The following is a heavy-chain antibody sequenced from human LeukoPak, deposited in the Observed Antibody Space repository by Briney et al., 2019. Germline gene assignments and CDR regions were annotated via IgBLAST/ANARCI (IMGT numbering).Heavy chain of an antibody. V-gene: IGHV3-74*01. CDR3: ARDAVDTANAV. Sequence: GGSLRLSCVGSGFSLSDYWMHWVRQTPGKGLMWVSRITSDGSTTWYADSVKGRFTVSRDNAKNTLFLEMNSLRDEDTAVYYCARDAVDTANAVWGQGTTVTVSS. J-gene: IGHJ6*02. CDR1: GFSLSDYW. CDR2: ITSDGSTT. D-gene: IGHD5-18*01.